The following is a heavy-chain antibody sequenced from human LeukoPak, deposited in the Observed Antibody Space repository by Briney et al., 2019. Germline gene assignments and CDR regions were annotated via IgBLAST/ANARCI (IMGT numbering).Heavy chain of an antibody. J-gene: IGHJ6*02. CDR2: IWYDGSNK. V-gene: IGHV3-33*01. CDR3: ARRYGSGRYYYYYGMDG. CDR1: GFTFSSYG. D-gene: IGHD3-10*01. Sequence: GGSLRLSCAASGFTFSSYGMHWVRQAPGKGLEWVAVIWYDGSNKYYADSVKGRFTISRDNSKNTLYLQMNSLRAEDTAVYYCARRYGSGRYYYYYGMDGWGQGTTVTVSS.